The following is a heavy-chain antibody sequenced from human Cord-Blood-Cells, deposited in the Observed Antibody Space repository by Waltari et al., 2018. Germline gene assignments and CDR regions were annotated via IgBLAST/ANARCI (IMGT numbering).Heavy chain of an antibody. Sequence: QVQLQQWGTGLLKPSETLSLTCAVYGGSFSGYYWRWHRQPPGKGLGWIGEINHSGSTNYNPSLKSRVTISVDTSKNQFSLKLSSVTAADTAVYYCARVRDSGSYYYLYYFDYWGQGTLVTVSS. V-gene: IGHV4-34*01. D-gene: IGHD1-26*01. CDR2: INHSGST. CDR1: GGSFSGYY. J-gene: IGHJ4*02. CDR3: ARVRDSGSYYYLYYFDY.